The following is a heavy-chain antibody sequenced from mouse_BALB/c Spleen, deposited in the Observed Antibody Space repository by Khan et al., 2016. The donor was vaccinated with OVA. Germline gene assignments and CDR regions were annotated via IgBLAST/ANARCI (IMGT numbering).Heavy chain of an antibody. V-gene: IGHV5-6*01. Sequence: EVELVVPGGDLVKPGGSLKLSCAASGFTFSTYGMSWVRQTPDKRLEWVATVSTGGGYTYYPDSVKGRFTISRDNAKNTLYLQMSGLKSEDTTMFYCTRVAYYFDSEGFAYWGQGTLVTVSA. D-gene: IGHD1-1*01. J-gene: IGHJ3*01. CDR2: VSTGGGYT. CDR3: TRVAYYFDSEGFAY. CDR1: GFTFSTYG.